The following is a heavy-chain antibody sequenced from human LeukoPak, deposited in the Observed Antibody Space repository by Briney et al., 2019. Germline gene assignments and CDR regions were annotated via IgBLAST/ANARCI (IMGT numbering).Heavy chain of an antibody. J-gene: IGHJ4*02. V-gene: IGHV4-39*07. CDR1: GGSISSSSYY. D-gene: IGHD6-19*01. CDR2: INYSGST. Sequence: SETLSLTCSVSGGSISSSSYYWGWIRQPPGKGLEWIGSINYSGSTYYNPSLKSRVTISVDTSKNQFSLKLSSVTAADTAVYYCARDYPVAGTLLVGDYWGQGTLVAVSS. CDR3: ARDYPVAGTLLVGDY.